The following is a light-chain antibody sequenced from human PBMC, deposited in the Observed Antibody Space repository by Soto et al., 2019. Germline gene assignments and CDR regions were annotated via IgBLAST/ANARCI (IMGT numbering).Light chain of an antibody. Sequence: SYELTQPPSVSVAPGQTATDTCGGNNVGSKSVHWYQQKPGQAPVLVVYDDSDRPSGIPERFSGSNSGNTATLTISRVEAGDEADYYCQVLDTTSDQGVFGTGSKVTVL. CDR1: NVGSKS. J-gene: IGLJ1*01. CDR3: QVLDTTSDQGV. CDR2: DDS. V-gene: IGLV3-21*02.